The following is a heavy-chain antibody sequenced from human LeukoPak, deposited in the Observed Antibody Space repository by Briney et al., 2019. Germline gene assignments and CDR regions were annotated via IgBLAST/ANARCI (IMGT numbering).Heavy chain of an antibody. CDR3: ARGSIAVAVAADY. Sequence: SETLSLACTVSGGSISSYYWSWIRQPPGEGLEWIGYIYYSGSTNYNPSLKSRVTISVDTSKNQFSLKLSSVTAADTAVYYCARGSIAVAVAADYWGQGTLVTVSS. J-gene: IGHJ4*02. D-gene: IGHD6-19*01. CDR2: IYYSGST. CDR1: GGSISSYY. V-gene: IGHV4-59*01.